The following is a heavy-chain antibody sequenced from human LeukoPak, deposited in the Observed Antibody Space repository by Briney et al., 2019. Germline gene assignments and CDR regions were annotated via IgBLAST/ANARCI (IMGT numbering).Heavy chain of an antibody. CDR3: ARGGGLRLGESSFSPFPDY. CDR2: IYYSGST. V-gene: IGHV4-59*01. Sequence: PSETLSLTCTVSVGSISRYYWSWIRQPPGKGLEWIGYIYYSGSTNYNPSLKSRVTIPVDTSKDQFSLKLRSVTAAATDVYYCARGGGLRLGESSFSPFPDYWGQGTLVTVSS. CDR1: VGSISRYY. J-gene: IGHJ4*02. D-gene: IGHD3-16*02.